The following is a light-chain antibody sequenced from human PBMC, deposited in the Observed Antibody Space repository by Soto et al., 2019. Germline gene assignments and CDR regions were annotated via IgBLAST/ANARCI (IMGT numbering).Light chain of an antibody. CDR2: DAS. CDR1: QSVSSY. J-gene: IGKJ5*01. CDR3: QPRSNWPPDP. Sequence: EIVLTQSPATLSLSPGERATLSCRASQSVSSYFAWYQQKPGQAPRLLIYDASNRATGIPARFSGSGPGTDFTLTISSLEPEDFAVYYCQPRSNWPPDPFGQGTRLEIK. V-gene: IGKV3D-11*02.